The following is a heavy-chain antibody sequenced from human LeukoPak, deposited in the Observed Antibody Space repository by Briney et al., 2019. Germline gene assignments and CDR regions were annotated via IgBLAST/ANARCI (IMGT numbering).Heavy chain of an antibody. CDR1: GGSINNFH. V-gene: IGHV4-4*07. CDR2: IFASGST. CDR3: VRDCSSVTCFDY. D-gene: IGHD2-2*01. J-gene: IGHJ4*02. Sequence: SETLSLTCTVSGGSINNFHWSWIRQPAGKGLEWIGRIFASGSTNYNPPLKSRITMSVDASKNQFSLKLRSVTAADTAMYYCVRDCSSVTCFDYWGQGALVTVSS.